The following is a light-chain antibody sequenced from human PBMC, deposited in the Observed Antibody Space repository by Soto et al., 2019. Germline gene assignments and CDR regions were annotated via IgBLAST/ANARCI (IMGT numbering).Light chain of an antibody. CDR1: QSISSW. CDR3: QQYGT. J-gene: IGKJ4*01. V-gene: IGKV1-5*03. Sequence: DIQMTQSPSTLSASVGDRVTITCRASQSISSWLAWYQQKPGKAPKLLIYKASSLESGVPSWFSGSGSGTEFTLTISSLQPDDFATYYCQQYGTFGGGTKVEIK. CDR2: KAS.